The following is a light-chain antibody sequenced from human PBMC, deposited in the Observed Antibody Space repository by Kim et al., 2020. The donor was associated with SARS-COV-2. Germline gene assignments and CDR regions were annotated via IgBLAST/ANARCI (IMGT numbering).Light chain of an antibody. J-gene: IGLJ2*01. CDR2: QDS. Sequence: VSPGQTASITCSGDILGNKYTSWYQQKPGQSPVLFMYQDSKRPSGIPERFSGSNSGNTATLTISGTQAIDEADYYCQAWDSSTAVVFGGGTQLTVL. CDR1: ILGNKY. CDR3: QAWDSSTAVV. V-gene: IGLV3-1*01.